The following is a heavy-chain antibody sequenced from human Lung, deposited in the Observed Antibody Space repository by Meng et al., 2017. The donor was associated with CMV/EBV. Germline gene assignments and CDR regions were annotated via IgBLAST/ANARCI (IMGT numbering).Heavy chain of an antibody. J-gene: IGHJ4*02. CDR3: ARGSYLAVEG. CDR1: GGSINSYY. CDR2: FYYRGSS. V-gene: IGHV4-59*01. D-gene: IGHD2-21*01. Sequence: QLRASGPGLVKPSGTLSLTCTVSGGSINSYYCSSIRQPPVQGLEWLGYFYYRGSSNYNPSLKNRVTISVDTSKNLFSLNLTSLTAADAALYYCARGSYLAVEGWGLGTLVTVSS.